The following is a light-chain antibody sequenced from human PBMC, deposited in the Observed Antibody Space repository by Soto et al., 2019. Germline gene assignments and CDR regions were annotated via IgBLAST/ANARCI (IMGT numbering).Light chain of an antibody. CDR3: QQYHIYSGT. Sequence: DIQVTQSPPTLSASVGDRVTITCRASQTISTWMAWYQQKPGKAPKLLVYDASTLQSGVASRFSGSGSGTEFTLIISGLQPDDFATYYCQQYHIYSGTFGQGTKVDIK. J-gene: IGKJ1*01. CDR2: DAS. CDR1: QTISTW. V-gene: IGKV1-5*01.